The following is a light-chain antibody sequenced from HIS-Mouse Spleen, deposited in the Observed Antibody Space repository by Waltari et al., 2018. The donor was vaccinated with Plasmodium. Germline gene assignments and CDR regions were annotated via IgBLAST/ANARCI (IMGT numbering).Light chain of an antibody. J-gene: IGKJ4*01. V-gene: IGKV1-33*01. Sequence: DIQMTQSPSSLSASVGDRVTITCQESQDISNYLNWYQQKPGKAPKLLIYDASNLETGVPSRFSGSGSWTDFTFTISSLQPEDIATYYCQQYDNLPTLTFGGGTKVEIK. CDR1: QDISNY. CDR3: QQYDNLPTLT. CDR2: DAS.